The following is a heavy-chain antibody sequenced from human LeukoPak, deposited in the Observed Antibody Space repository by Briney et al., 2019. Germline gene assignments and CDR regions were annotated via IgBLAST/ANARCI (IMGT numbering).Heavy chain of an antibody. CDR2: IIPIFGTA. V-gene: IGHV1-69*13. CDR3: ARLGAAWEGVVVDY. J-gene: IGHJ4*02. D-gene: IGHD6-13*01. CDR1: GGTFSSYA. Sequence: SVKVPCKASGGTFSSYAISWVRQAPGQGLEWMGGIIPIFGTANYAQKFQGRVTITADESTSTAYMELSSLRSEDTAVYYCARLGAAWEGVVVDYWGQGTLVTVSS.